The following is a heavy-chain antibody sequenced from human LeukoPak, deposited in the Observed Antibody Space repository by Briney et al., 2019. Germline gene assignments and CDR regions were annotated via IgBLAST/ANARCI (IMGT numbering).Heavy chain of an antibody. D-gene: IGHD4-17*01. Sequence: GGSLRLSCAASGFTLSGSAMHWVRQASGKGLEWVGRIRSKANSYATAYAASVKGRFTISRDDSKNTAYLQMNSLKTEDTAVYYCTRATVTTLYYFDCWGQGTLVTVSS. V-gene: IGHV3-73*01. CDR3: TRATVTTLYYFDC. CDR1: GFTLSGSA. CDR2: IRSKANSYAT. J-gene: IGHJ4*02.